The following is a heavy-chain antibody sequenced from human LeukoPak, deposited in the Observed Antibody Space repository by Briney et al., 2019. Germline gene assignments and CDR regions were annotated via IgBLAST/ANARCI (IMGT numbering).Heavy chain of an antibody. V-gene: IGHV4-39*07. D-gene: IGHD3-22*01. CDR3: ARDPLHTYYYDSSGYYTAGGFDY. CDR1: GGSISSYY. J-gene: IGHJ4*02. CDR2: IYYSGST. Sequence: SETLSLTCTVSGGSISSYYWGWIRQPPGKGLEWIGSIYYSGSTYYNPSLKSRVTISVDTSKNQFSLKLSSVTAADTAVYYCARDPLHTYYYDSSGYYTAGGFDYWGQGTLVTVSS.